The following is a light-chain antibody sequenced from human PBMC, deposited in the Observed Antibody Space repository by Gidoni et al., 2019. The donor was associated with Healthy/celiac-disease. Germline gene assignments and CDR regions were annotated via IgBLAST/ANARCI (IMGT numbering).Light chain of an antibody. CDR3: QQSYSTPVT. CDR1: QSISSY. CDR2: AAS. J-gene: IGKJ3*01. Sequence: DIQMTQSPSSLSASVGDRVTITCRASQSISSYLNWYQQKPGKAPKLLIYAASSLQSGGPSRFSGSGSGTDFTLTISSLQPEDFATYYCQQSYSTPVTFGHGTKVEIK. V-gene: IGKV1-39*01.